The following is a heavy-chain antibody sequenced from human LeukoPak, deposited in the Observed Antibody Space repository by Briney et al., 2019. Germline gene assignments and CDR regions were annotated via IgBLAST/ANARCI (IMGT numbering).Heavy chain of an antibody. CDR2: IYYSGII. CDR3: ASRGTMVRGVNDY. D-gene: IGHD3-10*01. J-gene: IGHJ4*02. Sequence: SETLSPTCTVSGGSISSNGYYWGWIRQSPGEGLEWIGNIYYSGIIYYNASLKSRVTISVDTSKNQFSLKLSSVTAADTAVYYCASRGTMVRGVNDYWGQGTLVTVSS. CDR1: GGSISSNGYY. V-gene: IGHV4-39*01.